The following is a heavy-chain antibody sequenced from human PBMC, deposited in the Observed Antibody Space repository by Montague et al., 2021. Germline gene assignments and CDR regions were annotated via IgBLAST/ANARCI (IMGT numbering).Heavy chain of an antibody. CDR1: GFTFSSYA. CDR2: ISYDGSNK. V-gene: IGHV3-30-3*01. D-gene: IGHD6-19*01. CDR3: ARSLTSGLLAEYFQH. Sequence: SLRLSCAASGFTFSSYAMHWVRQAPGKGLEWVAVISYDGSNKYYADSVKVRFTVSRDNSKNTLYLQMNSLSAEDTAVYYCARSLTSGLLAEYFQHWGQGTLVTVSS. J-gene: IGHJ1*01.